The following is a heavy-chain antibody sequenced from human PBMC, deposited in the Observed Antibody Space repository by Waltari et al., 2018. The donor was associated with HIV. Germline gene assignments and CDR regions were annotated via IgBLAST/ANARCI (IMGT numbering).Heavy chain of an antibody. CDR3: TRSSKLDY. D-gene: IGHD4-4*01. CDR1: GYSSRDFA. Sequence: EVQLVEFGGGSVQQGRSLRIACSGVGYSSRDFAISWFRRAPGKGLEWVGLIRSRIYGGATEYAASAKGRFTISRDDLKSVAYLQMNSLKTEDTAVYYCTRSSKLDYWGQGTLVTVSS. V-gene: IGHV3-49*03. CDR2: IRSRIYGGAT. J-gene: IGHJ4*02.